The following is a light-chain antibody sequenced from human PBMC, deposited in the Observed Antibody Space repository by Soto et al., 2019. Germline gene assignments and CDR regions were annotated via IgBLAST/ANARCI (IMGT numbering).Light chain of an antibody. J-gene: IGKJ5*01. V-gene: IGKV3-20*01. CDR3: QQYGSSIT. CDR1: QTVSSNY. CDR2: DAS. Sequence: EIILTQSPDTLSLSPGERATLSCRASQTVSSNYLAWCQQKPGQAPRLLIYDASNRATGIPARFSGSGSGTDFTLTISRLEPEDFAVYYCQQYGSSITFGQGTRLEIK.